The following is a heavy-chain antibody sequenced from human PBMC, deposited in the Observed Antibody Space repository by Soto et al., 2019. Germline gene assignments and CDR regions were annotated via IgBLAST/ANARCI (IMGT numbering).Heavy chain of an antibody. CDR1: GFSVGGNY. D-gene: IGHD2-2*01. Sequence: EERLVQSGGGLVQPGGSLRLSCAASGFSVGGNYMSWVRQAPGKGLELVSLIYSGGNPFYADSMKGRFTLSRNNSHNMLYPPMDSLRAEETAVYYCARGPNADCWGQGTLVIVSS. CDR2: IYSGGNP. V-gene: IGHV3-53*01. CDR3: ARGPNADC. J-gene: IGHJ4*02.